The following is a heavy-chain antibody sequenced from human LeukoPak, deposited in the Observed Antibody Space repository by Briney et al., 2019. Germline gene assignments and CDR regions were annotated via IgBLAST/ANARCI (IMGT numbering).Heavy chain of an antibody. J-gene: IGHJ6*02. CDR2: INPNSGGT. Sequence: ASVKVSCTASGYTFTGYYMPWVRHAPGQGLEWVGWINPNSGGTNYAQKFQGRVTMTRDTSISTAYMELSRLRADDTAVYYCARDAYYYYYGMDVWGQGTTVTVSS. CDR1: GYTFTGYY. CDR3: ARDAYYYYYGMDV. V-gene: IGHV1-2*02.